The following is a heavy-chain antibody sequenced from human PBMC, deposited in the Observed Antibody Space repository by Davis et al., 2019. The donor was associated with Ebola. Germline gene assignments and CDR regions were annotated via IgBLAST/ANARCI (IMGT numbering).Heavy chain of an antibody. J-gene: IGHJ3*02. D-gene: IGHD1-20*01. V-gene: IGHV5-51*01. CDR2: IFPGDSDT. CDR3: ASLRRTITGMDDGFDI. Sequence: KVSCKGSGYSFTNYWIVWVRQMPGKGLESMGIIFPGDSDTRYSPSFQGQVTISADKSISTAYLQWSSLKASDTAMYYCASLRRTITGMDDGFDIWGQGTMVTVSS. CDR1: GYSFTNYW.